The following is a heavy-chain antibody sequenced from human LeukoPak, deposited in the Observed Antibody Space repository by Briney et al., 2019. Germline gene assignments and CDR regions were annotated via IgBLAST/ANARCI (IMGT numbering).Heavy chain of an antibody. CDR2: ISSSSSYI. D-gene: IGHD1-1*01. Sequence: GVLRLSCAASGFTFSSYSMNWVRQAPGKGLEWVSSISSSSSYIYYADSVKGRFTISRDNAKNSLYLQMNSLRAEDTAVYYCARGTGPDAFDIWGQGTMVTVSS. V-gene: IGHV3-21*01. CDR3: ARGTGPDAFDI. J-gene: IGHJ3*02. CDR1: GFTFSSYS.